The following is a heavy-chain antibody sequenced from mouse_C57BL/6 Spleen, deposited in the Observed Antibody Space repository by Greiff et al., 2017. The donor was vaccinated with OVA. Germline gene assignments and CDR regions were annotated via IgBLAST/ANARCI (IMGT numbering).Heavy chain of an antibody. Sequence: EVQLVESGPGMVKPSQSLSLTCTVTGYSITSGYDWHWIRHFPGNKLEWMGYISYSGSTNYNPSLKSRISITHDTSKNHFFLKLNSVTTEDTATYYCARSYDYDSFAYWGQGTLVTVSA. CDR2: ISYSGST. CDR1: GYSITSGYD. J-gene: IGHJ3*01. CDR3: ARSYDYDSFAY. V-gene: IGHV3-1*01. D-gene: IGHD2-4*01.